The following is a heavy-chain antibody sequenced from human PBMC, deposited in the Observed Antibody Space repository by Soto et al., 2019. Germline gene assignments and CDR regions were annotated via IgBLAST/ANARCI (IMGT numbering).Heavy chain of an antibody. J-gene: IGHJ3*02. Sequence: GSLRLSCAASGFTFSSYSMNWVRQAPGKGLEWVSSISSSSSYIYYADSVKGRFTISRDNAKNSLYLQMNSLRAEDTAVYYCARATKPDFWSGYYNDAFDIWGQGTMVTV. CDR1: GFTFSSYS. V-gene: IGHV3-21*01. CDR3: ARATKPDFWSGYYNDAFDI. CDR2: ISSSSSYI. D-gene: IGHD3-3*01.